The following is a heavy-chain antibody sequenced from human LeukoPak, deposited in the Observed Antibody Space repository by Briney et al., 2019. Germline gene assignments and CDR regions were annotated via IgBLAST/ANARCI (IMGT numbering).Heavy chain of an antibody. J-gene: IGHJ4*02. V-gene: IGHV3-7*04. D-gene: IGHD5-24*01. CDR1: GFTFSHFW. Sequence: GGSLRLSCAGSGFTFSHFWMSWVRQAPGKGLEWVAYIKKTGIETYYLDSVKGRFTISRDNAKNSLYLQMNSLRAEDTAIYYCTRVGYIDEGIDYWGQGTLVTVSS. CDR3: TRVGYIDEGIDY. CDR2: IKKTGIET.